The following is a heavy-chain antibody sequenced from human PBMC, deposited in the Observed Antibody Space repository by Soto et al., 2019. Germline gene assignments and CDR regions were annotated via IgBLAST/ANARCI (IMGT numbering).Heavy chain of an antibody. CDR2: IRSKANSYAT. CDR1: GFTFSGSA. D-gene: IGHD1-20*01. V-gene: IGHV3-73*01. J-gene: IGHJ4*02. CDR3: TRSRLTGTTSYYFDY. Sequence: GGSLRLSCAASGFTFSGSAMHWVRQASGKGLEWVGRIRSKANSYATAYAASVKGRFTISRDDSKNTAYLQMNSLKTEDTVVYYCTRSRLTGTTSYYFDYWGQGTLVTVSS.